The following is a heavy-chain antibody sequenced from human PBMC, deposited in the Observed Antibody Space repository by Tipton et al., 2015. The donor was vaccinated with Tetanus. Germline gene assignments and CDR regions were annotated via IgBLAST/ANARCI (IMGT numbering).Heavy chain of an antibody. CDR1: GHNFRSYW. V-gene: IGHV5-51*01. CDR2: ISPGDSEA. D-gene: IGHD3-10*01. J-gene: IGHJ5*02. Sequence: QSGPEVKKPGESLKISCKVSGHNFRSYWVSWVRQMPGRGLEWMGIISPGDSEATYNPSFQGQVTISADKSISTAYLQWTSLKPSDTAIYFCARLPKHYSASGSTWGQGTPVTVSS. CDR3: ARLPKHYSASGST.